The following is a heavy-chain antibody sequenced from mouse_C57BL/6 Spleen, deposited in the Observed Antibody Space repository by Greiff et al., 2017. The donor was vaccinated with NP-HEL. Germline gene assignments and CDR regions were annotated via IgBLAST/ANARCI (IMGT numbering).Heavy chain of an antibody. V-gene: IGHV5-17*01. J-gene: IGHJ3*01. CDR1: GFTFSDYG. Sequence: VQGVESGGGLVKPGGSLKLSCAASGFTFSDYGMHWVRQAPEKGLEWVAYISSGSSTIYYADTVKGRFTISRDNAQNTLFLQMTSLRSEDTAMYYCARPMIIESSWFAYWGQGTLVTVSA. CDR2: ISSGSSTI. D-gene: IGHD2-3*01. CDR3: ARPMIIESSWFAY.